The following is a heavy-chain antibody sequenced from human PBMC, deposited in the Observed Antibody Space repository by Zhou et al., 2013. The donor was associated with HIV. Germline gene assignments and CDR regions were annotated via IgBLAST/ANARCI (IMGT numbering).Heavy chain of an antibody. CDR1: GYTFTNYG. CDR3: ARDRLLQGYSSSWFIDY. CDR2: ISAFDGDT. D-gene: IGHD2-2*01. Sequence: QVQLVQSGAELKKPGASLKVSCRASGYTFTNYGVSWVRQAPGQGLEWMGWISAFDGDTHFAAQVQDRITMSIDTATNTAHMELGSLTSDDTAVYFCARDRLLQGYSSSWFIDYWGQGTLVHRL. V-gene: IGHV1-18*01. J-gene: IGHJ4*02.